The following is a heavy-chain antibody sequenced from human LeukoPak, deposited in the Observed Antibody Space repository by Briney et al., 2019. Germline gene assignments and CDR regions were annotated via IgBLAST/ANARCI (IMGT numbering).Heavy chain of an antibody. J-gene: IGHJ4*02. D-gene: IGHD3-3*01. CDR2: ISAYNGNT. CDR1: GYTFTSYG. Sequence: ASVKVSCKASGYTFTSYGISWVRQAPGQGLEWMGWISAYNGNTNYAQKLQGRVTMTTDTSTSTAYMELRSLRSDDTAVYYCARDNPAFWSGYYGFDYWGQGTLVTVSS. V-gene: IGHV1-18*01. CDR3: ARDNPAFWSGYYGFDY.